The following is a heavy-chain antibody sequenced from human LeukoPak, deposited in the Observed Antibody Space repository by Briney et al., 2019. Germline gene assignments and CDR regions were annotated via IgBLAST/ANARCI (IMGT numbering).Heavy chain of an antibody. CDR1: GFTFSSYE. D-gene: IGHD6-19*01. Sequence: GGSLRLSCAASGFTFSSYEMNWVRQAPGKGLEWVSAISGSGGSTYYADSVKGRFTISRDNSKNTLYLQMNSLRAEDTAVYYCAKQVAGTSLFDYWGQGTLVTVSS. CDR2: ISGSGGST. CDR3: AKQVAGTSLFDY. V-gene: IGHV3-23*01. J-gene: IGHJ4*02.